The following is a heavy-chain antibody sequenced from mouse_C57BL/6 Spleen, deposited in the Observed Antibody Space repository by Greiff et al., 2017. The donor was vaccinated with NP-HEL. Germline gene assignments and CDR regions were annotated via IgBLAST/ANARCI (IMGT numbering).Heavy chain of an antibody. V-gene: IGHV5-16*01. Sequence: EVQRVESEGGLVQPGSSMKLSCTASGFTFSDYYMAWVRQVPEKGLEWVANINYDGSSTYYLDSLKSRFIISRDNAKNILYLQMSSLKSEDTATYYCARLEDYGSTAWFAYWGQGTLVTVSA. D-gene: IGHD1-1*01. J-gene: IGHJ3*01. CDR1: GFTFSDYY. CDR2: INYDGSST. CDR3: ARLEDYGSTAWFAY.